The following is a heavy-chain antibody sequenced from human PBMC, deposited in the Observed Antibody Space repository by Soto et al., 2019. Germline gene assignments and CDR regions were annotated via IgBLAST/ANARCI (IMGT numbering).Heavy chain of an antibody. CDR3: GSELATGK. Sequence: QVQLVESGGDVVQPGRSLRLSCAASGFTLSNNAMHWVRQAPGKGLEWVAVISRDGNTKFYADSVQGRFAISKDSSENTLYLQMNSLRLEDTAVYFCGSELATGKWGQGTLVTVSS. V-gene: IGHV3-30*09. CDR1: GFTLSNNA. J-gene: IGHJ4*02. CDR2: ISRDGNTK.